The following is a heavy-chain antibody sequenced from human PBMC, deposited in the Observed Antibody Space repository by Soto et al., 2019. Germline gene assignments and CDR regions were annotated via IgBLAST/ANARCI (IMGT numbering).Heavy chain of an antibody. CDR2: VFYSGST. D-gene: IGHD5-18*01. CDR1: GGSISNYY. J-gene: IGHJ4*02. CDR3: ARHRYSYGVYYFDY. Sequence: SETLSLTCIVSGGSISNYYWSWIRQPPGKGLEWIGYVFYSGSTNYNPSLKSRVTISLDTSKNQFSLKLSSVTAAGTAVYYCARHRYSYGVYYFDYWGQGTLVTVSS. V-gene: IGHV4-59*08.